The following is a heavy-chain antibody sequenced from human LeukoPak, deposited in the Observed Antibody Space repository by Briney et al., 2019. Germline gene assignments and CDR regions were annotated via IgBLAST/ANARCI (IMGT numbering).Heavy chain of an antibody. J-gene: IGHJ4*02. V-gene: IGHV3-7*01. CDR1: GFTFSSYW. D-gene: IGHD2-2*01. CDR2: IKQDGSEK. Sequence: SGGSLRLSCAASGFTFSSYWMSWVRQAPGKGLEWLANIKQDGSEKYYVDSVKGRFTISRDNAKNSLYLQMNSLRAEDTAVYYCARVGYCSSTSCHGFEDWGQGTLVTVSS. CDR3: ARVGYCSSTSCHGFED.